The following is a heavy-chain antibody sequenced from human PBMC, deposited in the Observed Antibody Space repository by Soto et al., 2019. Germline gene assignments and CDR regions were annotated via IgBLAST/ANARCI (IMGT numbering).Heavy chain of an antibody. J-gene: IGHJ5*02. CDR3: VRDGTKTLRDWFDP. Sequence: SWTLSLTCTVAGASSSGFYWSWIRKSAGKGLEWIGRIYATGTTDYNPSLKSRVMMSVDTSKKQFPLKLRSVTAADTAVYYCVRDGTKTLRDWFDPWGQGISVTASS. CDR2: IYATGTT. CDR1: GASSSGFY. D-gene: IGHD1-1*01. V-gene: IGHV4-4*07.